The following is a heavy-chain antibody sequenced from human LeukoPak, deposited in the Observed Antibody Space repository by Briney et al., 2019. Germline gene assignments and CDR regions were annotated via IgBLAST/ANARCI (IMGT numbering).Heavy chain of an antibody. CDR1: GGSISSYY. J-gene: IGHJ6*02. CDR3: ASSLYGDGYYYQYGMEV. CDR2: IHYSGST. V-gene: IGHV4-59*01. D-gene: IGHD2-21*02. Sequence: PSETLSLTCTVSGGSISSYYWSWIRQPPGKGLEWIGYIHYSGSTNYNPSLKSRVTISVDTSKNQFSLNVESVTAADTAVYYCASSLYGDGYYYQYGMEVWGQGTTVTVSS.